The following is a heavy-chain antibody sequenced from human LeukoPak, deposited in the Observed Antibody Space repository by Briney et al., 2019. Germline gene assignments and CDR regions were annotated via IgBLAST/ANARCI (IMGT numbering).Heavy chain of an antibody. CDR3: AKEIWPTVTTPGRTYFDY. J-gene: IGHJ4*02. CDR2: IRQDGGEK. D-gene: IGHD4-17*01. V-gene: IGHV3-7*01. CDR1: GFSFSSYW. Sequence: PGGSLRLSCAASGFSFSSYWMMWVRQTPGKALEWVANIRQDGGEKYYVDSAKGRFTISRDNAKNSLYLQMNSLRAEDTAVYYCAKEIWPTVTTPGRTYFDYWGQGALVTVSS.